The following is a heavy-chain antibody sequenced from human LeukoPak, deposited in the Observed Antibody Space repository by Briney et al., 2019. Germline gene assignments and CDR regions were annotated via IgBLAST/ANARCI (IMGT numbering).Heavy chain of an antibody. CDR1: GGSISSSSYY. J-gene: IGHJ5*02. CDR2: IYYNGST. CDR3: ARPHSGAAAKGXXXFDP. V-gene: IGHV4-39*01. D-gene: IGHD6-13*01. Sequence: SETLSLTCTVSGGSISSSSYYWGWIRQPPGKGLEWIGSIYYNGSTYYNPSLKSRVTISVDTSKNQFSLKLSSVTAADTAVYYCARPHSGAAAKGXXXFDPWGQGTLVTVSS.